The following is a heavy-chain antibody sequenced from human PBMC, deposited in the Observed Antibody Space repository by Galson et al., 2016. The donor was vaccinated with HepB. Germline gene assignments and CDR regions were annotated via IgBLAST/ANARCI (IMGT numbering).Heavy chain of an antibody. J-gene: IGHJ6*02. CDR1: GYTFTSYG. CDR2: ISAYNGNT. D-gene: IGHD6-13*01. CDR3: ARGTAGYYYGMDV. Sequence: SVKVSCKASGYTFTSYGISWVRQAPGQELEWMGWISAYNGNTNYAQKLQGRVTMTTDTSTSTAYMELRSLRADDTAVYYCARGTAGYYYGMDVWGQGTTVTVSS. V-gene: IGHV1-18*01.